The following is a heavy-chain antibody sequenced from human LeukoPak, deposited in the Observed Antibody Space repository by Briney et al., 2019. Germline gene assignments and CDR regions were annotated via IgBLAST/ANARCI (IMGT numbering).Heavy chain of an antibody. CDR2: IYHSGST. D-gene: IGHD5-18*01. J-gene: IGHJ4*02. CDR1: GGSINTNTFF. Sequence: PSESLSLTCGVSGGSINTNTFFWGWIRQPPGKGLEWIGEIYHSGSTNYNPSLKSRVTISVDKSKNQFSLKLSSVTAADTAVYFCARTDGKQLPPRFWGQGTLVTVSS. CDR3: ARTDGKQLPPRF. V-gene: IGHV4-39*07.